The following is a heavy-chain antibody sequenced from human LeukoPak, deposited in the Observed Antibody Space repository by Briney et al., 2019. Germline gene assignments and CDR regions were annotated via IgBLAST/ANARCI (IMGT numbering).Heavy chain of an antibody. CDR2: IKSDGST. V-gene: IGHV3-74*01. CDR3: ARAPSETGGYYPEYFRH. D-gene: IGHD3-22*01. J-gene: IGHJ1*01. Sequence: GGSLRLSCAASGFTFSSYWMHWIRQAPGKGLVWVSRIKSDGSTNYADSVKGRFTISRDNAKNTVSLQMNSLRAEDTAVYYCARAPSETGGYYPEYFRHWGQGTLVTVSS. CDR1: GFTFSSYW.